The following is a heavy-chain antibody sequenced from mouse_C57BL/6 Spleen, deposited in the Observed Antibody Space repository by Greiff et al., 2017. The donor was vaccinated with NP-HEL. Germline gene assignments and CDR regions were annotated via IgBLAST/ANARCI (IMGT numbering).Heavy chain of an antibody. Sequence: VQLQQPGTELVKPGASVKLSCKASGYTFTSYWMHWVKQRPGQGLEWIGNINPSNGGTNYNEKFKSKATLTVDKSSSKAYMQLSSLTSEDSAVYYCARRSLTGTRYFDVWGTGTTVTVSS. D-gene: IGHD4-1*01. CDR2: INPSNGGT. V-gene: IGHV1-53*01. CDR3: ARRSLTGTRYFDV. CDR1: GYTFTSYW. J-gene: IGHJ1*03.